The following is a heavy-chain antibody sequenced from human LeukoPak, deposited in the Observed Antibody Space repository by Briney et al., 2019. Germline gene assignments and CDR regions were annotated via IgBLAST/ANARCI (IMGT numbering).Heavy chain of an antibody. Sequence: PSETLSLTCAVYGGSFSGYYWSWIRQPPGKGLEWIGEINHSGSTNYNPSLTSRVTISVDTSKNQFSLKLSSVTAADTAVYYCARSSGSYHEWDYWGQGTLVTVSS. CDR2: INHSGST. CDR3: ARSSGSYHEWDY. D-gene: IGHD1-26*01. CDR1: GGSFSGYY. J-gene: IGHJ4*02. V-gene: IGHV4-34*01.